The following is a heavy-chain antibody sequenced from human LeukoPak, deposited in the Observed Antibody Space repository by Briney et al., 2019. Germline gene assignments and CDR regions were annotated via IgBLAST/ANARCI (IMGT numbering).Heavy chain of an antibody. CDR3: ARDDCSSTSCSPPYYYYGMDV. D-gene: IGHD2-2*01. CDR1: GFIFSNYW. V-gene: IGHV3-7*01. Sequence: GGSLRLSCAASGFIFSNYWMSWVRQAPGKGLEWVANIKQDGSEKYYVDSVKGRFTISRDNAKNSLYLQMNSLRAEDTAVYYCARDDCSSTSCSPPYYYYGMDVWGQGTTVTVSS. J-gene: IGHJ6*02. CDR2: IKQDGSEK.